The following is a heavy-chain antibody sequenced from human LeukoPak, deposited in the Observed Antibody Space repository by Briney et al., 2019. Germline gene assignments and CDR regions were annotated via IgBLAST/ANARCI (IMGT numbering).Heavy chain of an antibody. CDR3: ARGGYYYYGMDV. CDR1: GFTFSSYS. Sequence: PGGSLRLSCAASGFTFSSYSMNWVRQAPGKGLEWVSSISSSSYIYYADSVKGRFTISRDNAKNSLYLQMNSLRAEDTAVYYCARGGYYYYGMDVWGQGTTVTVSS. V-gene: IGHV3-21*01. J-gene: IGHJ6*02. CDR2: ISSSSYI.